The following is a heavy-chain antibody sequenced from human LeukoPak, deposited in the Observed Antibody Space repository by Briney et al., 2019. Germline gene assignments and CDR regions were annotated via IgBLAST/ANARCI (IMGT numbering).Heavy chain of an antibody. CDR1: GYTFTGYY. CDR3: ARDRCSGGSCYRAHGSDP. D-gene: IGHD2-15*01. CDR2: ISAYNGNT. V-gene: IGHV1-18*04. J-gene: IGHJ5*02. Sequence: ASVKVSCKASGYTFTGYYMHWVRQAPGRGLEWMGWISAYNGNTNYAQKLQGRVTMTTDTSTSTAYMELRSLRSDDTAVYYCARDRCSGGSCYRAHGSDPWGQGTLVTVSS.